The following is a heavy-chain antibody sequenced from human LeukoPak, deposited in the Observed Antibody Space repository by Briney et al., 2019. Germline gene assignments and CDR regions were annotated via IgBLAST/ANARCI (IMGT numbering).Heavy chain of an antibody. J-gene: IGHJ3*02. Sequence: PGGSLRLSCLASGFTFRSFGMHWVRQAPGTGLEWVALISYDGSNKNYEASVKGRFTISRDNSKNILYLQMNSLRVEDTAVYFCARGYGGNSAAFDIWGQGTMVTVSS. CDR2: ISYDGSNK. V-gene: IGHV3-30*03. CDR1: GFTFRSFG. CDR3: ARGYGGNSAAFDI. D-gene: IGHD4-23*01.